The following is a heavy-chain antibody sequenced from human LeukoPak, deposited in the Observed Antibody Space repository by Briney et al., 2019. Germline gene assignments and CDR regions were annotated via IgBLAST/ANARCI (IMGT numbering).Heavy chain of an antibody. CDR3: ASISSPAVVTLYYSDY. Sequence: SETLSLTCAVSGGSISSSNWWSWVRQPPGKGLEWIGEIYHSGSTNYNPSLKSRVTISVDKSKNQFSLKLSSVTAADTAVYYCASISSPAVVTLYYSDYWGQGTLVTVSS. J-gene: IGHJ4*02. D-gene: IGHD3-22*01. CDR1: GGSISSSNW. CDR2: IYHSGST. V-gene: IGHV4-4*02.